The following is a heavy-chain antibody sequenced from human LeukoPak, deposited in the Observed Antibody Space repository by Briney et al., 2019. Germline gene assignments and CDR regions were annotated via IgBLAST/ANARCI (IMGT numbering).Heavy chain of an antibody. CDR2: ISWNSGSI. CDR3: AKEAGSRPPYIDY. D-gene: IGHD6-13*01. V-gene: IGHV3-9*01. Sequence: PGGSLRLSCAASGFTFDDYAMHWVRQAPGKGLEWVSGISWNSGSIGYADSVKGRFTISRDNAKNSLYLQMNSLRAEDTALYYCAKEAGSRPPYIDYWGQGTLVTVSS. J-gene: IGHJ4*02. CDR1: GFTFDDYA.